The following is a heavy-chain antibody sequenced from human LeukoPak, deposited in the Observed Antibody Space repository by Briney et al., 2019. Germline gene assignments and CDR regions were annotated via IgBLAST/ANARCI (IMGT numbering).Heavy chain of an antibody. V-gene: IGHV1-2*02. D-gene: IGHD6-19*01. J-gene: IGHJ4*02. CDR1: GYTFTGYY. CDR3: ARVRHSSGWYGGAGY. Sequence: GASVKVSCKASGYTFTGYYMHWVRQAPGQGLEWMGWINPNSGGTNYAQKFQGRVTITRDTSISTAYTELSRLRSDDTAVYYCARVRHSSGWYGGAGYWGQGTLVTVSS. CDR2: INPNSGGT.